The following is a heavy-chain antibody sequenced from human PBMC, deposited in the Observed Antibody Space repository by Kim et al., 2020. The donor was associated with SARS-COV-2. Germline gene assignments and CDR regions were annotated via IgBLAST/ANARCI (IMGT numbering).Heavy chain of an antibody. CDR3: ASLYSYGQTSDY. Sequence: SETLSLTCAVSGGSISTSNWWSWVRQSPGKGLAWIGEIYHSGNTNYNPSLKSRVTISVDKSKNQFSLKLSSVTAADTAVYYCASLYSYGQTSDYWGQGTLVAVSS. CDR1: GGSISTSNW. CDR2: IYHSGNT. J-gene: IGHJ4*02. D-gene: IGHD5-18*01. V-gene: IGHV4-4*02.